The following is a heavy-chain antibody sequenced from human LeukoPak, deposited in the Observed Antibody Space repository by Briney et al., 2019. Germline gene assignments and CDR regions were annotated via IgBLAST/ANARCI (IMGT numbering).Heavy chain of an antibody. CDR1: GFTFSTYA. J-gene: IGHJ3*02. V-gene: IGHV3-7*01. CDR3: ARRYYFDGSGFYFYAFDI. Sequence: GGSLRLSCAASGFTFSTYAVTWVRQAPGKGLEWVANIKQDGSEQYYVDSLKGRITISRDNAKNSVSLQMNSLRVEDTAVYYCARRYYFDGSGFYFYAFDIWGQGTMVTVSS. D-gene: IGHD3-22*01. CDR2: IKQDGSEQ.